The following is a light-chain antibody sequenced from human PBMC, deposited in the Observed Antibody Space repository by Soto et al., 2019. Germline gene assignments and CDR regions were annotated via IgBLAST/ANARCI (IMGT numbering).Light chain of an antibody. CDR2: EVS. J-gene: IGLJ2*01. CDR3: SSYTTSTDFIL. V-gene: IGLV2-14*01. CDR1: SSDIGNYDF. Sequence: QSALTQPASVSGSPGQSITISCTGTSSDIGNYDFVSWYQQVPGTAPKAMIYEVSSRPSGVSNRFSCSKSGNTASLTISGLQAEDEAYYYCSSYTTSTDFILFGGGTKLTVL.